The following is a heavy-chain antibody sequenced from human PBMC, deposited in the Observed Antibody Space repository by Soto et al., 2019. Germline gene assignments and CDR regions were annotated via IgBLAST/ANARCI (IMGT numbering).Heavy chain of an antibody. V-gene: IGHV1-69*02. CDR1: AITFRTYT. CDR3: ASPQSADWDRDAFDI. Sequence: SVKVSCKASAITFRTYTISWVRQAPGQGLEWMGRIIPILGIPNYAQEFQGRVTITADRSTSTAYMELSSLRSEDTAVYYCASPQSADWDRDAFDIWGQGTMVTVSS. CDR2: IIPILGIP. J-gene: IGHJ3*02. D-gene: IGHD1-26*01.